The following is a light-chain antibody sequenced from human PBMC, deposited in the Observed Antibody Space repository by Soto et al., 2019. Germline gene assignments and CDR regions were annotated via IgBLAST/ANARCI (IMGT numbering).Light chain of an antibody. CDR3: QQYGSSGT. Sequence: TQSPGTLSLSPGERATLSCRASQSVSNNYLAWYQQKPGQAPRLLIYGASNGATGIPDRFSGSGSGKDFTLTISRLEPEDFAVYYCQQYGSSGTFGQGTKVEIK. J-gene: IGKJ1*01. V-gene: IGKV3-20*01. CDR1: QSVSNNY. CDR2: GAS.